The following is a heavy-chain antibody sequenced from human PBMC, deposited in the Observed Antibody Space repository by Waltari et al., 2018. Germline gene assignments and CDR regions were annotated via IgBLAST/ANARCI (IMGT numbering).Heavy chain of an antibody. CDR1: GFPFSSYD. CDR2: ISSASGYI. J-gene: IGHJ4*02. CDR3: TRLHDYGSSNYFDY. Sequence: EVQLVESGGGLVQPGGSLRLSCAASGFPFSSYDMSWVRQAPGKGLEWVSYISSASGYIYYADSVKGRFTISRDNAKNSLSLQMSSLRAEDTAVYYCTRLHDYGSSNYFDYWGQGVLVTVSS. D-gene: IGHD4-17*01. V-gene: IGHV3-21*04.